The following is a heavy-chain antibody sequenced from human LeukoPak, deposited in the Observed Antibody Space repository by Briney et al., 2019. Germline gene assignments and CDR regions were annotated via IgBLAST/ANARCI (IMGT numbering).Heavy chain of an antibody. V-gene: IGHV4-38-2*02. D-gene: IGHD3-10*01. CDR3: ARDLLEWGSGSYRNYYYYYYMDV. Sequence: PSETLSLTCTVSGYSISSGYYWGWIRQPPGKGLEWIGSIYHSGSTYYNPSLKSRVTISVDTSKNQFSLKLSSVTAADTAVYYCARDLLEWGSGSYRNYYYYYYMDVWGKGTTVTVPS. CDR2: IYHSGST. CDR1: GYSISSGYY. J-gene: IGHJ6*03.